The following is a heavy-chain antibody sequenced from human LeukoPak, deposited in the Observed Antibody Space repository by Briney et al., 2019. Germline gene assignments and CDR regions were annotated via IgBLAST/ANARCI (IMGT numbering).Heavy chain of an antibody. CDR2: IYYRVTS. V-gene: IGHV4-59*01. Sequence: SETLSLTCTVPGGSISSYYWSWIRQPPGKGLEWIGYIYYRVTSDYNPSLKSRVTMSVDMSTRQISLKLSSVTAADTAVYYCARDGYSGNDGLWGQGTLVTVSS. D-gene: IGHD5-12*01. CDR1: GGSISSYY. J-gene: IGHJ4*02. CDR3: ARDGYSGNDGL.